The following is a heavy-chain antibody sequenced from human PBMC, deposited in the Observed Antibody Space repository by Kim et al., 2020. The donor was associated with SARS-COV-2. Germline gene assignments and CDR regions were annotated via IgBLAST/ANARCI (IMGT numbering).Heavy chain of an antibody. J-gene: IGHJ4*02. CDR2: IYYSGTT. V-gene: IGHV4-39*01. CDR3: AKGLN. Sequence: NIYYSGTTNYHPSLKSRVTISIDTSKNQFSLKLSSVTAADTAVYYCAKGLNWGQGTLVTVSS.